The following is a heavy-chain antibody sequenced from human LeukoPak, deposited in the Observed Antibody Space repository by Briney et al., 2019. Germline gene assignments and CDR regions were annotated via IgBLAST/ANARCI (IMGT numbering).Heavy chain of an antibody. CDR3: AKRRGLELLYYYYMDV. V-gene: IGHV3-23*01. CDR1: GFTFSSFA. Sequence: GGSLRLSCAASGFTFSSFAMSWVREAPGKGLEWVSAISGSGGSTYYSDSVKGRFTISRDNSKNTLYLQMNSLRAEDTAVYYCAKRRGLELLYYYYMDVWGKGTTVTVSS. J-gene: IGHJ6*03. CDR2: ISGSGGST. D-gene: IGHD1-7*01.